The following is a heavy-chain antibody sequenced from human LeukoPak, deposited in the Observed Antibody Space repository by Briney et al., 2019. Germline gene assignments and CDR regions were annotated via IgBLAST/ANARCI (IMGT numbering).Heavy chain of an antibody. D-gene: IGHD1-26*01. CDR3: AKDIIRRSDIVGATIDY. V-gene: IGHV3-9*01. CDR2: ISWNSGSI. CDR1: GFTFDDYA. Sequence: PGRSLRLSCAASGFTFDDYAMHWVRQAPGKGLEWVSGISWNSGSIGYADSVKGRFTISGDNAKNSLYLQMNSLRAEDTALYYCAKDIIRRSDIVGATIDYWGQGTLVTVSS. J-gene: IGHJ4*02.